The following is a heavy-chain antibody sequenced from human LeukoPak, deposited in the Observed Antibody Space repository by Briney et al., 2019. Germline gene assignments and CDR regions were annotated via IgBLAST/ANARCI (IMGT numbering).Heavy chain of an antibody. CDR3: ARATGPFDY. V-gene: IGHV4-59*02. J-gene: IGHJ4*02. Sequence: PSETLSLTCTVSRGSVSTYYWTWIRQPPGKGLEWIGYIYYSGSTNYNPSLKSRVTISVDTSKNQFSLKLSSVTAADTAVYYCARATGPFDYWGQGTLVTVSS. CDR2: IYYSGST. CDR1: RGSVSTYY.